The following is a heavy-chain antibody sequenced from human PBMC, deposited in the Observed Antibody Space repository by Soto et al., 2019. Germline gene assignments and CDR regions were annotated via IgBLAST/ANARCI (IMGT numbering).Heavy chain of an antibody. J-gene: IGHJ4*02. Sequence: EVRLLQSGGGSEQPGGSLRLSCAASGFNFRTYAMYWVRQAPGKGLEWVAAIDDGNIAYYADSVKGRFIISRDNSRNTLHLQMDGLTVEDTAIYYCAKDISPGQGYRIFDYWGQGTQVTVSS. V-gene: IGHV3-23*01. CDR3: AKDISPGQGYRIFDY. CDR2: IDDGNIA. CDR1: GFNFRTYA. D-gene: IGHD5-18*01.